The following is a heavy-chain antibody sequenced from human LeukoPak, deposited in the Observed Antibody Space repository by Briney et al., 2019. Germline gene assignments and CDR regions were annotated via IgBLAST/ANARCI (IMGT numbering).Heavy chain of an antibody. V-gene: IGHV3-23*01. CDR3: AKDRLGAAAGFFDY. D-gene: IGHD6-13*01. CDR1: GFTFSSYA. Sequence: PGGPLRLSCAASGFTFSSYALSWVRQAPGKGLEWVSGISDTGDSTYYADSVKGRFTISRDNSKNTLYLQMNSLRADDTAVYYCAKDRLGAAAGFFDYWGQGSLVTVSS. CDR2: ISDTGDST. J-gene: IGHJ4*02.